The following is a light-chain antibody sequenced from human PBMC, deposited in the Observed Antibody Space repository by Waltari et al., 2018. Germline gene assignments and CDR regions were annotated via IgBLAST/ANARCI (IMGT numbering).Light chain of an antibody. V-gene: IGKV3-11*01. Sequence: EIVLTQSPATLSLSPVERATLSCRASQSVSNYLAWYQQKPRQAPRLLIYDASTRATGTPARFSGSGSGTDFSLTISSLEPEDFAVYYCQQRGNGLTFGGGTKVEIK. J-gene: IGKJ4*01. CDR3: QQRGNGLT. CDR2: DAS. CDR1: QSVSNY.